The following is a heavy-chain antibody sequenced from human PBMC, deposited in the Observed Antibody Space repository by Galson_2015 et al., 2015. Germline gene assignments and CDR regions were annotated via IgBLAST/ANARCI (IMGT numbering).Heavy chain of an antibody. CDR2: ISGSGGST. CDR1: GFTFSSYA. D-gene: IGHD3-10*02. J-gene: IGHJ1*01. V-gene: IGHV3-23*01. CDR3: AKDRGWAHAVRGASSH. Sequence: SLRLSCAASGFTFSSYAMSWVRQAPGKGLEWVSAISGSGGSTYYADSVKGRFTISRDNSKNTLYLQMNSLRAEDTAVYYCAKDRGWAHAVRGASSHWGQGTLVTVSS.